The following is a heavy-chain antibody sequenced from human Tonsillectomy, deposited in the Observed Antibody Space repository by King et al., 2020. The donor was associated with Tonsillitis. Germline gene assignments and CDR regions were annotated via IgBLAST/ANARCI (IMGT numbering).Heavy chain of an antibody. D-gene: IGHD2-2*02. V-gene: IGHV1-18*04. J-gene: IGHJ4*02. CDR1: GYTFTSYG. Sequence: QLVQSGAEVKKPGASVKVSCKASGYTFTSYGISWVRQAPGQGLEWMGWISAYNGNTNYAQKLQGRVTMTTDTSTSTAYMELRSLRSDDTAVYYCARDRGILGYCCSTRCYTSGDWGQGTLVTVSS. CDR2: ISAYNGNT. CDR3: ARDRGILGYCCSTRCYTSGD.